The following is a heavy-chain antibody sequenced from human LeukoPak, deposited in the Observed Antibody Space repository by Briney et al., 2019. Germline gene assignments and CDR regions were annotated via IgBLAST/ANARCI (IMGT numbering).Heavy chain of an antibody. D-gene: IGHD1-26*01. J-gene: IGHJ3*02. CDR1: GFTVSSNY. CDR3: AKDTGGSYPGGAFDI. Sequence: GGSLRLSCAASGFTVSSNYMSWVRQAPGKGLEWVSAISGSGGSTYYADSVKGRFTISRDNSKNTLYLQMNSLRAEDTAVYYCAKDTGGSYPGGAFDIWGQGTMVTVSS. CDR2: ISGSGGST. V-gene: IGHV3-23*01.